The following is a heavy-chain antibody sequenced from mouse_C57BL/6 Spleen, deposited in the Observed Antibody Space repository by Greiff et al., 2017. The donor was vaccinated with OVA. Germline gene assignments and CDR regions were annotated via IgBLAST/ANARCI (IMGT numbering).Heavy chain of an antibody. CDR2: LNPSNGGT. V-gene: IGHV1-53*01. D-gene: IGHD3-3*01. Sequence: VQLQQPGTELVKPGASVKLSCKASGYTFTSYWMHWVKQRPGQGLEWIGNLNPSNGGTHYNEKFKSKATLTVDKSSSTAYMQLSSLTSEDSAVYYCARRGDVGDMDYWGQGTSVTVSS. CDR1: GYTFTSYW. J-gene: IGHJ4*01. CDR3: ARRGDVGDMDY.